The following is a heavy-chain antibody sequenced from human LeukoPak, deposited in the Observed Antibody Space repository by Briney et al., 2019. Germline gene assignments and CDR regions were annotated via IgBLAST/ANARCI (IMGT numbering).Heavy chain of an antibody. J-gene: IGHJ4*02. D-gene: IGHD5-18*01. Sequence: GRSLRLSCAASGFAFSSYGVHWVRQAPGKGLEWVSAISGTGGTTYYADSVKGRFTISRDNSKNTLYLQMNSLRAEDTAVYYCAKAHVDTTYFDYWGQGTLVTVSS. V-gene: IGHV3-23*01. CDR2: ISGTGGTT. CDR1: GFAFSSYG. CDR3: AKAHVDTTYFDY.